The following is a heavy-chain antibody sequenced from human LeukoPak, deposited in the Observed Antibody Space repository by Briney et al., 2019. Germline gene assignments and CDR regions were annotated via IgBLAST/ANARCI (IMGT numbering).Heavy chain of an antibody. CDR2: IRSKAYGGTT. D-gene: IGHD2-2*01. Sequence: GGSLRLSCTASGFTFGDYAMSWVRQAPGKGLEWVGFIRSKAYGGTTEYAASVKGRFTISRDDSKSIAYLQMNSLKTEDTAVYYSTRLVVPAGWFDPWGQGTLVTVSS. J-gene: IGHJ5*02. CDR3: TRLVVPAGWFDP. V-gene: IGHV3-49*04. CDR1: GFTFGDYA.